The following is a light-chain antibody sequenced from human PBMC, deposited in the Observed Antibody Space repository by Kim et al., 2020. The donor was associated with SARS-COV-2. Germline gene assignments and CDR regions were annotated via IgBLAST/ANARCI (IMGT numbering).Light chain of an antibody. J-gene: IGKJ2*01. CDR1: QSISSSY. CDR2: GAS. V-gene: IGKV3-20*01. Sequence: EIVLTQSPGTLSLSPGERATLSRRASQSISSSYLAWNQQKPGQAPRLLIYGASNRATGIPDRFTGSGSGTDFTLTISRLEPEDFAVYYCQHYDSAPHTFGQGTKLEI. CDR3: QHYDSAPHT.